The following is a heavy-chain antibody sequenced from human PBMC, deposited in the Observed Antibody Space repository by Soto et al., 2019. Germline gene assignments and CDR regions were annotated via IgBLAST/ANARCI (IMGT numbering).Heavy chain of an antibody. CDR1: GGSISSSSYY. J-gene: IGHJ6*02. V-gene: IGHV4-39*01. CDR3: ARLSSYSNYEVIYYYYYYGMDV. Sequence: QLQLQESGPGLVKPSETLSLTCTVSGGSISSSSYYWGWIRQPPGKGLEWIGSIYYSGSTYYNPSLKSRVTISVDTSKTQFSLKLSSVTAADTAVYYCARLSSYSNYEVIYYYYYYGMDVWGQGTTVTVSS. D-gene: IGHD4-4*01. CDR2: IYYSGST.